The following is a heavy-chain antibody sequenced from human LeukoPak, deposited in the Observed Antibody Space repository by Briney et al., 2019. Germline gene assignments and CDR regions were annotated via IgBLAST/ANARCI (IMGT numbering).Heavy chain of an antibody. CDR3: AKDQVISGSEASDI. Sequence: PGGSLRLSCAASGFTFSNFAMSWVRQPPGKGLEWVSGISGRDGSTYYADSVKGRFTISRDNSWNTLYLQVSSLRAEDTAVYYCAKDQVISGSEASDIWGQGTMVTVSS. CDR1: GFTFSNFA. CDR2: ISGRDGST. J-gene: IGHJ3*02. V-gene: IGHV3-23*01. D-gene: IGHD2-21*01.